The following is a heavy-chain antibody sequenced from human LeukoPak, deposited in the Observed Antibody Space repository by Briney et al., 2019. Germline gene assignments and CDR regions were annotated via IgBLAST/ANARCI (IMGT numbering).Heavy chain of an antibody. J-gene: IGHJ4*02. Sequence: SETLSLTCTVSGGSISSYYWSWIRQPPGKGLEWIGYMYYRGNTNYDPSLKSRVTISIDTPNNQFSLKLSSVTAADTAVYYCATGVHGIAAAGDYYFDYWGQGALVTVSS. CDR2: MYYRGNT. V-gene: IGHV4-59*01. CDR3: ATGVHGIAAAGDYYFDY. CDR1: GGSISSYY. D-gene: IGHD6-13*01.